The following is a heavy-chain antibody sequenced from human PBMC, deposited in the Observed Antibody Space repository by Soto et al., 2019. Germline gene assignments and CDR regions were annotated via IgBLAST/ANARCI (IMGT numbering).Heavy chain of an antibody. J-gene: IGHJ4*02. D-gene: IGHD2-15*01. CDR1: GFTFSSYS. V-gene: IGHV3-21*01. CDR2: ISSSSSYI. Sequence: GSLRLSCAASGFTFSSYSMNWVRQAPGKGLEWVSSISSSSSYIYYADSVKGRFTISRDNAKNSLYLQMNSLRAEDTAVYYCAKDRVPDGIYSFDNGGEGVLVTVPS. CDR3: AKDRVPDGIYSFDN.